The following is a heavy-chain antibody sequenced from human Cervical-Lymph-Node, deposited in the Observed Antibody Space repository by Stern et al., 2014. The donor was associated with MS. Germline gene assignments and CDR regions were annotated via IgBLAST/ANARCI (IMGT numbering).Heavy chain of an antibody. J-gene: IGHJ4*02. CDR3: ARERDNSYAFDS. CDR1: GGTFSTSV. V-gene: IGHV1-69*12. D-gene: IGHD3-16*01. Sequence: QVQLVQSGAEVRKPGPSVRVSCKASGGTFSTSVISWLRQAPGQGLEWMGGISPMFGRANYAQKFQGSVTITADESTSTVYMGLTSLRSEDTGVYYCARERDNSYAFDSWGQGTLLTVSS. CDR2: ISPMFGRA.